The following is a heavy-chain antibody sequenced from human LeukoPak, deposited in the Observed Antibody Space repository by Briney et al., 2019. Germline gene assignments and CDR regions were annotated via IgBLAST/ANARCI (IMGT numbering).Heavy chain of an antibody. J-gene: IGHJ4*02. CDR1: GGTFSSYA. D-gene: IGHD3-3*01. CDR2: IIPILGIA. V-gene: IGHV1-69*04. CDR3: ARDMHDFWSGYHQE. Sequence: SVKVSCKASGGTFSSYAISWVRQAPGQGLEWMGRIIPILGIANYAQKFQGRVTITTDESTSTAYMELSSLRSEDTAVYYCARDMHDFWSGYHQEWGQGTLVTVSS.